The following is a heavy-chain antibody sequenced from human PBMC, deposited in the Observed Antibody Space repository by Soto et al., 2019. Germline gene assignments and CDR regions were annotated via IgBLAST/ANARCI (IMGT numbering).Heavy chain of an antibody. V-gene: IGHV1-8*01. CDR2: MNPNSGNT. D-gene: IGHD5-18*01. Sequence: QVQLVQSGAEVKKPGASVKVSCKASGYTFTSYDINWVRQATGQGLEWMGWMNPNSGNTGYAQKFQGRVTMTRNTSKSTAYMELSSLREKDTAVYYCGGGWGGYSYGYRLYYFDSWCQGTLVTVSS. CDR1: GYTFTSYD. J-gene: IGHJ4*02. CDR3: GGGWGGYSYGYRLYYFDS.